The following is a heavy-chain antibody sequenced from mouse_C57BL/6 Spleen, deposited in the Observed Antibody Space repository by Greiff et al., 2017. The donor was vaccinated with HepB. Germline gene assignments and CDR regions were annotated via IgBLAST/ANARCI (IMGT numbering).Heavy chain of an antibody. CDR1: GYSITSGYY. J-gene: IGHJ2*01. CDR3: AREGSYYGSSSAFDY. CDR2: ISYDGSN. Sequence: ESGPGLVKPSQSLSLTCSVTGYSITSGYYWNWIRQFPGNKLEWMGYISYDGSNNYNPSLKNRISITRDTSKNQFFLKLNSVTTEDTATYYCAREGSYYGSSSAFDYWGQGTTLTVSS. D-gene: IGHD1-1*01. V-gene: IGHV3-6*01.